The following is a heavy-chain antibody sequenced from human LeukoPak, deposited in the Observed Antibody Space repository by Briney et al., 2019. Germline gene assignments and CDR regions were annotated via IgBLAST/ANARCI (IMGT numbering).Heavy chain of an antibody. Sequence: GASVKFSCNASGYTFTSYGIYWVRQAPGQGLEWMGWISAYNGSTNYAYKLQGRIPMTKATSTYTNYMELTQITSDDTAVYYSAGGLRIAVVPAVNRFDYWGQGTLVTVSS. V-gene: IGHV1-18*01. CDR1: GYTFTSYG. J-gene: IGHJ4*02. CDR3: AGGLRIAVVPAVNRFDY. D-gene: IGHD2-2*01. CDR2: ISAYNGST.